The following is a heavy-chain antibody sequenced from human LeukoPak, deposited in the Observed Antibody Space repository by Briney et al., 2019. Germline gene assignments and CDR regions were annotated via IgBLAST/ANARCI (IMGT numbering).Heavy chain of an antibody. V-gene: IGHV3-23*01. D-gene: IGHD2-15*01. CDR2: ISVSGNT. Sequence: QSGGSLRLSCAASGFTFSSYAMSWVRQGPGKGLEWVSAISVSGNTYHADSVKGRFTISRDSSKNILYLQMNSLRAEDAAVYYCAKAPVTTCSGAYCYPFDYWGQGTLVTVSS. J-gene: IGHJ4*02. CDR3: AKAPVTTCSGAYCYPFDY. CDR1: GFTFSSYA.